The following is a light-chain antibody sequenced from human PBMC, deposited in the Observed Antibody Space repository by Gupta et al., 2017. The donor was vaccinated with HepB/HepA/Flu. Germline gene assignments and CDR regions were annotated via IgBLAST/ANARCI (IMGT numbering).Light chain of an antibody. Sequence: DIVMTPSPDSLAVSLGERATLSCKSSQRVLYSSNNKNSVAWNQQKPGEPPKLLIYWASTRESGVPDRFSGSGAGTDFTRTISSLQAEDVAVYSCQQYYTTPWTFGQGTKVEIK. J-gene: IGKJ1*01. V-gene: IGKV4-1*01. CDR2: WAS. CDR3: QQYYTTPWT. CDR1: QRVLYSSNNKNS.